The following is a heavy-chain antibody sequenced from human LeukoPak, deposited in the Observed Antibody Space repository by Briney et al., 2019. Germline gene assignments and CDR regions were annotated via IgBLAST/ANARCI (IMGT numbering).Heavy chain of an antibody. V-gene: IGHV3-30*09. Sequence: PGGSLRLSCAASGFTFSSCAMSWVRQAPGKGLEWVAVISYDGNNRYYADSVKGRFAISRDSSKNTVHLQMSSLRTEDTAVYYCARQAQTPVTTYSIAGSVDYWGQGTLVTVSS. CDR3: ARQAQTPVTTYSIAGSVDY. CDR2: ISYDGNNR. J-gene: IGHJ4*02. CDR1: GFTFSSCA. D-gene: IGHD4-17*01.